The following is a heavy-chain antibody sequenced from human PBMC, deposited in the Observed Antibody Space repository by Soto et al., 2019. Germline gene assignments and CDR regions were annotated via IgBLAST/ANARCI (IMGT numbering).Heavy chain of an antibody. CDR3: ARATYYDILTCSMAFDI. D-gene: IGHD3-9*01. J-gene: IGHJ3*02. CDR1: GYTFTSYG. Sequence: GASVKVSCKASGYTFTSYGISWVRQAPGQGLEWMGWISAYNGNTNYAQKLQGRVTMTTDTSTSTAYMELRSLRSDDTAVYYCARATYYDILTCSMAFDIWGQGTMVTV. CDR2: ISAYNGNT. V-gene: IGHV1-18*01.